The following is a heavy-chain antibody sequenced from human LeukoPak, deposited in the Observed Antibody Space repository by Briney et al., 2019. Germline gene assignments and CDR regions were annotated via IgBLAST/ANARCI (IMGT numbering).Heavy chain of an antibody. Sequence: QPGGSLRLSCAASGFTFSSYGMHWVRQAPGKGLEWVAFIRYDGSNKYHADSVKGRFTISRDNSKNTLYLQMNSLRAEDTAVYYCAKDPTSTYDFWSGSIFDYWGQGTLVTVSS. V-gene: IGHV3-30*02. J-gene: IGHJ4*02. CDR2: IRYDGSNK. D-gene: IGHD3-3*01. CDR1: GFTFSSYG. CDR3: AKDPTSTYDFWSGSIFDY.